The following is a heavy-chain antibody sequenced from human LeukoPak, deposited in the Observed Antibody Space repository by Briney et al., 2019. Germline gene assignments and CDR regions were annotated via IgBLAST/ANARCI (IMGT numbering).Heavy chain of an antibody. D-gene: IGHD6-13*01. J-gene: IGHJ4*02. CDR3: ASIAAAGPGDDFDY. V-gene: IGHV1-8*01. CDR1: GYTFTSCD. Sequence: VASVKVSCKASGYTFTSCDINWVRQATGQGLEWMGWMNPNSGNTGYAQKFQGRVTMTRNTSISTAYMELSSLRSEDTAVYYCASIAAAGPGDDFDYWGQGTLVTVSS. CDR2: MNPNSGNT.